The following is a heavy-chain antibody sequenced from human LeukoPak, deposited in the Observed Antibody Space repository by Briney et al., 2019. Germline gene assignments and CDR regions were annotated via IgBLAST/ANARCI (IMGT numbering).Heavy chain of an antibody. CDR3: ARDDDVWSGWGH. Sequence: GGSLRLSCAASGFSFSGYWMSWVRQTPGKGLEWVANIKQDGSVKNSVDSMKGRFTISRDNTKNSLYLEMNSLKAEDTAVYYCARDDDVWSGWGHWGRGTLVTVSS. V-gene: IGHV3-7*01. CDR1: GFSFSGYW. CDR2: IKQDGSVK. D-gene: IGHD3-3*01. J-gene: IGHJ4*02.